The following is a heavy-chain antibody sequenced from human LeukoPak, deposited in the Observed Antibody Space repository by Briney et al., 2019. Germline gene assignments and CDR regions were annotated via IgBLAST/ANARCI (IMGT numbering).Heavy chain of an antibody. J-gene: IGHJ3*02. CDR1: GFTFSSYS. Sequence: GGSPRLSCAASGFTFSSYSMNWVRQAPGKGLEWVSSISSSSSYIYYADSVKGRFTISRDNAKNSLYLQMNSLRAEDTAVYYCARGGSYLSAFDIWGQGTMVTVSS. D-gene: IGHD1-26*01. V-gene: IGHV3-21*04. CDR3: ARGGSYLSAFDI. CDR2: ISSSSSYI.